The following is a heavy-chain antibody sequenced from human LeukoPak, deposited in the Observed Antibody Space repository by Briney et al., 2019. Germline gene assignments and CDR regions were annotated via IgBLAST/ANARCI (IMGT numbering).Heavy chain of an antibody. Sequence: PSETLSLTCAVYGGSFSAYYWSWIRQSPGKGLQWIAEVNHRGDTNYNPSVKGRVTISVDTSKNQFSLKVTSPTAADTAVYYCARGPTISDTGYFDYWGQGTLVTVSS. CDR1: GGSFSAYY. D-gene: IGHD2-21*02. CDR2: VNHRGDT. V-gene: IGHV4-34*01. J-gene: IGHJ4*03. CDR3: ARGPTISDTGYFDY.